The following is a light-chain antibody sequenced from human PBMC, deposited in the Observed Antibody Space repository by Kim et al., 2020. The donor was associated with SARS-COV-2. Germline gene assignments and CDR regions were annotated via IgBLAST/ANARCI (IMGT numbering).Light chain of an antibody. CDR2: RVS. Sequence: PAAFSCRARQSHVYSDGNAYWSCGQQRPDQSPRRLIYRVSNRDAGVPDRFSGSGSGTDFTLKISRVEAEDVGVYYCMQDTLLPGTFGQATKV. V-gene: IGKV2-30*01. J-gene: IGKJ1*01. CDR3: MQDTLLPGT. CDR1: QSHVYSDGNAY.